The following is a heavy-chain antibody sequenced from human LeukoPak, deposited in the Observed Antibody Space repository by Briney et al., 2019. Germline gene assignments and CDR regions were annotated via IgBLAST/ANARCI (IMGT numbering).Heavy chain of an antibody. J-gene: IGHJ4*02. Sequence: GGSLRLSCAASGFTFSNYNMNWVRQAPGKGLEWVSAISGSGGTTYYADSVKGRFTISRDNSKNTLFLQMNSLRAEDTAVYYCAKEGEPHYFDYWGQGTLVTVSS. CDR2: ISGSGGTT. V-gene: IGHV3-23*01. CDR1: GFTFSNYN. D-gene: IGHD1-14*01. CDR3: AKEGEPHYFDY.